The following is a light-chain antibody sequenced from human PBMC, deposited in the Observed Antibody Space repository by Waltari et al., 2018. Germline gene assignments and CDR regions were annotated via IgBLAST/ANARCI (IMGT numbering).Light chain of an antibody. Sequence: QSVLTQPPSVSAAPGQKLTISCSGSSTNMRHTYVSSYQQFPGTAPKLLIYENDKRPSGIPDRFSGSKSGTSATLGITGLQTGDEADYYCGTWDSSLSAPVFGGGTKLTVL. CDR1: STNMRHTY. CDR3: GTWDSSLSAPV. V-gene: IGLV1-51*01. CDR2: END. J-gene: IGLJ3*02.